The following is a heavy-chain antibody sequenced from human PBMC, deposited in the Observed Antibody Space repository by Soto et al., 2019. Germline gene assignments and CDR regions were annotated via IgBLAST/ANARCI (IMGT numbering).Heavy chain of an antibody. CDR2: ISHDGGDK. CDR3: ARENSLAVVAPGY. D-gene: IGHD2-15*01. V-gene: IGHV3-30*04. J-gene: IGHJ4*02. Sequence: QVQLVESGGGLVQPGRSLRLSCAASGFSFSSYTMHWVRQTPGKGLERVAVISHDGGDKYYADSVKGRFTISRDNSKNTLYLQMNSLGREDTSVYYCARENSLAVVAPGYWGQGSLVTVSS. CDR1: GFSFSSYT.